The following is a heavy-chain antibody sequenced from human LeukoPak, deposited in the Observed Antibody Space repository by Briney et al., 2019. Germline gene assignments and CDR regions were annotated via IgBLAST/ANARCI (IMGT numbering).Heavy chain of an antibody. J-gene: IGHJ6*02. CDR3: AKDRVVVAAAGWPLAYYGMDV. D-gene: IGHD6-13*01. CDR2: FSGSGGST. CDR1: GFTFSSYA. Sequence: GGSLRLSCAASGFTFSSYAMSWVRKAPGKGLDWVSAFSGSGGSTYYADSVKGRFTISRDNPKHTLYLQMNSLRAEDTAVYYCAKDRVVVAAAGWPLAYYGMDVWGQGTTVTVSS. V-gene: IGHV3-23*01.